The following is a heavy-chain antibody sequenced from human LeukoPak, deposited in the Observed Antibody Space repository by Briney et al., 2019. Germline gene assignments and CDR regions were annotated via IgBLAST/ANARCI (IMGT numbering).Heavy chain of an antibody. CDR2: ISGSGGST. V-gene: IGHV3-23*01. CDR3: AKDGYSSGWFRPYYYYYGMDV. J-gene: IGHJ6*02. CDR1: GFTFSSYA. D-gene: IGHD6-19*01. Sequence: QSGGSLRLSCAASGFTFSSYAMSWVRQAPGKGLEWVSAISGSGGSTYYADSVKGRFTISRDNSKNTLYLQMNSLRAEDTAVYYCAKDGYSSGWFRPYYYYYGMDVWGQGTTVTVSS.